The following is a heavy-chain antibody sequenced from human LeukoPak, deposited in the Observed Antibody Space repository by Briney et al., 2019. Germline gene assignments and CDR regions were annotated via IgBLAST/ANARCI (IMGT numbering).Heavy chain of an antibody. J-gene: IGHJ4*02. D-gene: IGHD2-21*01. Sequence: PGGSLRLSCAASGFSFSSYGMNWVRQASGKGLEWVSGISSGDSSTYFADSVKGRFTISRDNSKNTLYLQMNSLRAEDTAVYYCAKSRDGYYDDWGQGTLVTVSS. CDR1: GFSFSSYG. CDR3: AKSRDGYYDD. V-gene: IGHV3-23*01. CDR2: ISSGDSST.